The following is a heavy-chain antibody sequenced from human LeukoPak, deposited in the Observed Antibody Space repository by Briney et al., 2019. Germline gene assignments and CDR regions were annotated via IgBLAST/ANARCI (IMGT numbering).Heavy chain of an antibody. Sequence: PGGSLRLSCAASGFTFSDYYMNWIRQTPGKGLEWISYISSSGTTIYYADSVKGRFTISRDNANNSLYLQMNTLRAEDTAVYYCAGNALIYSDGNAYLHNWGQGTLVTVSS. CDR3: AGNALIYSDGNAYLHN. J-gene: IGHJ4*02. V-gene: IGHV3-11*01. D-gene: IGHD3-22*01. CDR2: ISSSGTTI. CDR1: GFTFSDYY.